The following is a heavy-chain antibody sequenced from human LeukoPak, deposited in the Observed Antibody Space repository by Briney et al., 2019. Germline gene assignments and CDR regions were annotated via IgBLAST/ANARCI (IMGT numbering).Heavy chain of an antibody. CDR1: GGSISSYY. J-gene: IGHJ4*02. V-gene: IGHV4-59*01. CDR3: AGVAGSGWSTEIDH. CDR2: IYYSGST. D-gene: IGHD6-19*01. Sequence: TSSETLSLTCTVSGGSISSYYWSWIRQPPGKGLEWIGYIYYSGSTNYNPSLKSRVTISVDTSKNQFSLKLSSVTAADTAVYYCAGVAGSGWSTEIDHWGQGTLVTVSS.